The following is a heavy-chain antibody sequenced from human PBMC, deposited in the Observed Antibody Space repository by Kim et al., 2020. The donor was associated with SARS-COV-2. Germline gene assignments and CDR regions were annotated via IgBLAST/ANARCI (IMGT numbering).Heavy chain of an antibody. CDR3: AEEQIWFDP. J-gene: IGHJ5*02. CDR2: NK. V-gene: IGHV3-33*06. Sequence: NKYHEDSVKGRFTISRDNSKNTLYLKMNSLRAEDTAVYYCAEEQIWFDPWGQGTLVTVSS.